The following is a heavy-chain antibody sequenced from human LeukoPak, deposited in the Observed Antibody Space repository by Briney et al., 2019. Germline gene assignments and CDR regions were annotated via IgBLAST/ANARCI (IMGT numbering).Heavy chain of an antibody. CDR1: GFTFTIYA. CDR3: AKDLIAGPPDYFDY. Sequence: GRSLRLSCAASGFTFTIYAVHWVRQAPGKGLEWVAVTGGNNKYYADSVKGRFTISSDNSKNTVYLQMNSLRAEDTAVYYCAKDLIAGPPDYFDYWGQGTLVTVSS. V-gene: IGHV3-30-3*01. CDR2: TGGNNK. D-gene: IGHD2-21*01. J-gene: IGHJ4*02.